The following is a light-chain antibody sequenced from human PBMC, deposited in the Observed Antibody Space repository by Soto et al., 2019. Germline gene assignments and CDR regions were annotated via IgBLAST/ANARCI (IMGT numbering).Light chain of an antibody. CDR2: GAS. Sequence: ENVLTQSPGTLSLSPGERATLSCRASQTVSSYLTWYQQRPGQAPSLLIYGASKRATGIPDMFSGSGSGTDFTLTISRLEPEDFALYYCQQYCTSPITFGQGTRLEIK. CDR1: QTVSSY. CDR3: QQYCTSPIT. V-gene: IGKV3-20*01. J-gene: IGKJ5*01.